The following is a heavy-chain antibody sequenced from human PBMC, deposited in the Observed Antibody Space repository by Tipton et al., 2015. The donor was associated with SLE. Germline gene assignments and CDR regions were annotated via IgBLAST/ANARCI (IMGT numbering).Heavy chain of an antibody. V-gene: IGHV3-66*01. D-gene: IGHD6-19*01. CDR1: GFTVSSNY. J-gene: IGHJ3*02. CDR2: IYSGGST. Sequence: GSLRLSCAASGFTVSSNYMNWVRQAPGKGLEWVSVIYSGGSTYYSDSVKGRFTISRDNSKNTLYLQMNSLRAEDTAVHYCARDQPSSASAFDIWGQGTMVTVSS. CDR3: ARDQPSSASAFDI.